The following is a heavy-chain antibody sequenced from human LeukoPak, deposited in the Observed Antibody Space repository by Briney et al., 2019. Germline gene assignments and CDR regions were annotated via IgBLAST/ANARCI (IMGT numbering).Heavy chain of an antibody. D-gene: IGHD3-22*01. V-gene: IGHV1-24*01. J-gene: IGHJ5*02. CDR1: GGTFSSYA. CDR3: ATSGYDSSGYYVRWFDP. Sequence: ASVKVSCKASGGTFSSYAISWVRQAPAKGLEWMGGFDPGDGETIYAQKFQGRVTMTEDTSTDTAYMELSSLRSEDTAVYYCATSGYDSSGYYVRWFDPWGQGTLVTVSS. CDR2: FDPGDGET.